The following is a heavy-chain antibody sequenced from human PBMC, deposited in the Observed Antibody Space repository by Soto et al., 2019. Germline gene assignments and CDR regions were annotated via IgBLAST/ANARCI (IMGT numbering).Heavy chain of an antibody. D-gene: IGHD3-10*01. CDR3: ARGGITMVRGKKFPSTWFDP. Sequence: PSETLSLTCAVSGGSISSGRYSWSWVRRPPGKGLECIGYIDYSGSTNYNPSHKSRVTKSVDTSKNQFSLKLSSVTAADTAVYYCARGGITMVRGKKFPSTWFDPWGQGTLVTVS. CDR1: GGSISSGRYS. V-gene: IGHV4-61*01. J-gene: IGHJ5*02. CDR2: IDYSGST.